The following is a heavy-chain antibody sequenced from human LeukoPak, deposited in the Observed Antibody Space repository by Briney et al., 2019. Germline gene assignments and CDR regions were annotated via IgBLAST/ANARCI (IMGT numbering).Heavy chain of an antibody. D-gene: IGHD4-11*01. V-gene: IGHV1-2*02. CDR3: ARDPSSVTLYFFDY. CDR1: GHTFRCNY. CDR2: IDANNGDT. J-gene: IGHJ4*02. Sequence: EASVKVSCKASGHTFRCNYIHWLRQAPGQGLEWMRWIDANNGDTKSAQKFQGRVTMSRDTSISTAYMDLSSLSPDDAAVYYCARDPSSVTLYFFDYWGQGTLVTVSS.